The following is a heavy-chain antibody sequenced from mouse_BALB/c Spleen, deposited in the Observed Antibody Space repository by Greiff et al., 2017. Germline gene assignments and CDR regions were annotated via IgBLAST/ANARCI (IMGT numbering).Heavy chain of an antibody. Sequence: DVKLVESGGGLVKPGGSLKLSCAASGFTFSDYYMYWVRQTPEKRLEWVATISDGGSYTYYPDSVKGRFTISRDNAKNNLYLQMSSLKSEDTAMYYCARGEGLDYAMDYWGQGTSVTVSS. CDR2: ISDGGSYT. V-gene: IGHV5-4*02. CDR3: ARGEGLDYAMDY. CDR1: GFTFSDYY. J-gene: IGHJ4*01. D-gene: IGHD2-10*02.